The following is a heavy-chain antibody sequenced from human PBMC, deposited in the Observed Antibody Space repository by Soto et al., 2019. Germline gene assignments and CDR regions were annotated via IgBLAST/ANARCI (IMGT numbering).Heavy chain of an antibody. CDR2: IYYSGST. Sequence: PSETLSLTCTVSGGSISSGGYYWSWIRQHPGKGLEWIGYIYYSGSTYYNPSLKSRVTISVDTSKNQFSLKLSSVTAADTAVYYCARDWFGYCSGGSRHYGMDVWGQGTTVTVSS. CDR1: GGSISSGGYY. J-gene: IGHJ6*02. D-gene: IGHD2-15*01. CDR3: ARDWFGYCSGGSRHYGMDV. V-gene: IGHV4-31*03.